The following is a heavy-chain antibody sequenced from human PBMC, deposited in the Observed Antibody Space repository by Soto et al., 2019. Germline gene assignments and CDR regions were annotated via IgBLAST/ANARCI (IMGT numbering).Heavy chain of an antibody. CDR1: GFSFSQHA. D-gene: IGHD2-8*01. CDR2: MSFDGTYK. CDR3: ARGLTNSNGGMDR. V-gene: IGHV3-30*04. Sequence: QVQLLESGGGVAQPGRSLRLSCAASGFSFSQHAMHWVRQAPGKGLEWVAVMSFDGTYKHYADSVRGRFTISRDNSKNTLFLQLDILRPADTGAYYCARGLTNSNGGMDRWGQGTTVSVSS. J-gene: IGHJ6*02.